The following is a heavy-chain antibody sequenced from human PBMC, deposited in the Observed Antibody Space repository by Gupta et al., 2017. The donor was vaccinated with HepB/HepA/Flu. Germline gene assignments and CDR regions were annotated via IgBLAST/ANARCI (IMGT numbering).Heavy chain of an antibody. CDR3: ARGVIASIFFDY. Sequence: QLQLQESGPGLVKPSETLSLTCTVSGGSISSSSYYWGWIRQPPGKGLEWIGSIYYSGSTYYNPSLKSRVTISVDTSKNQFSLKLSSVTAADTAVNYCARGVIASIFFDYWGQGTLVTVSS. D-gene: IGHD3-10*01. V-gene: IGHV4-39*01. CDR2: IYYSGST. CDR1: GGSISSSSYY. J-gene: IGHJ4*02.